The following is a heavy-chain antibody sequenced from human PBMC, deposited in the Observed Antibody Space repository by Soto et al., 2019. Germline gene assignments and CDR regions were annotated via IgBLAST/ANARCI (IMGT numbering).Heavy chain of an antibody. J-gene: IGHJ6*02. D-gene: IGHD3-9*01. CDR2: IIPIFGTA. V-gene: IGHV1-69*13. CDR3: ARAELRYFDCIQTPNYYYGMDV. CDR1: GGTFSSYA. Sequence: SVKVSCKASGGTFSSYAISWVRQAPGQGLEWMGGIIPIFGTANYAQKFQGRVTITADESTSTAYMELSSLRSEDTAVYYCARAELRYFDCIQTPNYYYGMDVWGQGTTVTVSS.